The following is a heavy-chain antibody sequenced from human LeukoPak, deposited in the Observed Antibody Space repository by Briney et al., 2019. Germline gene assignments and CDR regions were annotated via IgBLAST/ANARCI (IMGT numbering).Heavy chain of an antibody. CDR3: ARVSRSGSYYFWFDP. D-gene: IGHD3-10*01. Sequence: SETLSLTCAVYGGSFSGYYWSWICQPPGKGLEWIGEINHSGSTNYNPSLKSRVTISVDTSKNQFSLKLSSVTAADTAVYYCARVSRSGSYYFWFDPWGQGTLVTVSS. CDR1: GGSFSGYY. CDR2: INHSGST. J-gene: IGHJ5*02. V-gene: IGHV4-34*01.